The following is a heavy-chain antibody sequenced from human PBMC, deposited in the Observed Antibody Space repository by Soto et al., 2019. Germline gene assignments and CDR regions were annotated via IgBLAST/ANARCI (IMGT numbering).Heavy chain of an antibody. CDR2: ISGSGGST. Sequence: PGGSLRLSCAASGLTFSSYAMSWVLQAPGKGLEWVSAISGSGGSTYYADSVKGRFTISRDNSKNTLYLQMNSLRAEDTAVYYCAKDRGTYYDILTGYPLQIYFDYWGQGTLVTVSS. J-gene: IGHJ4*02. CDR1: GLTFSSYA. V-gene: IGHV3-23*01. CDR3: AKDRGTYYDILTGYPLQIYFDY. D-gene: IGHD3-9*01.